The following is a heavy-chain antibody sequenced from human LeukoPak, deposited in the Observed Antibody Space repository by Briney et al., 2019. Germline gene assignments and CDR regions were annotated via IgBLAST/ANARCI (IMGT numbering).Heavy chain of an antibody. V-gene: IGHV4-30-4*01. CDR3: ARDGSYTMVRGVPYNWFDP. D-gene: IGHD3-10*01. CDR1: GGSISSGDYY. J-gene: IGHJ5*02. Sequence: PSETLSLTCTVSGGSISSGDYYWSWIRQPPGKGLEWIGYIYYSGSTYYNPSLKSRVTISVDTSKNQFSLKLSSVTAADTAVYYCARDGSYTMVRGVPYNWFDPWGQGTLVTVSS. CDR2: IYYSGST.